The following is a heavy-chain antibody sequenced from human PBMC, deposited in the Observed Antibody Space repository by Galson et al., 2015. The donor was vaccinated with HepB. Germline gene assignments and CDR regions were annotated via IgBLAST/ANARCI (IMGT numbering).Heavy chain of an antibody. CDR3: AKSWARVLTRSDH. J-gene: IGHJ4*02. D-gene: IGHD4/OR15-4a*01. CDR2: ISGSDAST. V-gene: IGHV3-23*01. Sequence: SLRLSCAASGFTQSRFTFRWYAMSWVRQAPGKGLEWVSGISGSDASTYYSDSVKCRFTISRDDSKNMLYLQMNSLRAGDTAVYYCAKSWARVLTRSDHWGQRTLLTVSS. CDR1: GFTQSRFTFRWYA.